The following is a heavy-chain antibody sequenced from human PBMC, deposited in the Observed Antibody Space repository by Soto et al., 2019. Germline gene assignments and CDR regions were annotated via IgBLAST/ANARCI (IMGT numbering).Heavy chain of an antibody. V-gene: IGHV3-30*18. CDR2: ISYDGSNK. Sequence: SLTLSGAASGFTFSSYGMHWVRQAPGRGLAWVAVISYDGSNKYYPDSVKGRFTVSRENSENTLYLQMTSLRAEDTALDNSGKGLTIFGGAYKAGKDVWGQGTTVTVSS. CDR1: GFTFSSYG. D-gene: IGHD3-3*01. J-gene: IGHJ6*02. CDR3: GKGLTIFGGAYKAGKDV.